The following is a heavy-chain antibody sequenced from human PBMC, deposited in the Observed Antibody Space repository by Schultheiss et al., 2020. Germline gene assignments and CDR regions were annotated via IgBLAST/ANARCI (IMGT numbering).Heavy chain of an antibody. CDR2: ISTSGGKT. D-gene: IGHD6-25*01. CDR3: AKATTAAIPFY. J-gene: IGHJ4*02. V-gene: IGHV3-23*01. Sequence: GGSLRLSCAASGFTFSSYWMHWVRQAPGKGLEWVSTISTSGGKTSYADSVKGRFTISRDNSKNTLFLEVNSLRAEDTAIYYCAKATTAAIPFYWGQGTLVTVSS. CDR1: GFTFSSYW.